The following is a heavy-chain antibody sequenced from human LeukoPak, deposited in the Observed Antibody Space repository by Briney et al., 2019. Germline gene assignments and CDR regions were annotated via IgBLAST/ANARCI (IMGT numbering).Heavy chain of an antibody. D-gene: IGHD3-10*01. J-gene: IGHJ4*02. CDR1: GGSMSSNY. V-gene: IGHV4-59*12. CDR3: ARATMVRGVILDY. CDR2: IYHSGST. Sequence: SETLSLTCTVSGGSMSSNYWSWIRQPPGKGLEWIGYIYHSGSTYYNPSLKSRVTISVDRSKNQFSLKLSSVTAADTAVYYCARATMVRGVILDYWGQGTLVTVSS.